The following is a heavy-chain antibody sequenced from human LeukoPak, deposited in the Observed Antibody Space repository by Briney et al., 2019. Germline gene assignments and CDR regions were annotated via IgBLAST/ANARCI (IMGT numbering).Heavy chain of an antibody. D-gene: IGHD2-8*01. V-gene: IGHV3-21*04. Sequence: GGSLRLSCAASGFTFSSYSMNWVRQAPGKGLEWLSSISSGQNYIYYADSVKGRFAISRDNAKNSLFLQMNTLRAEDTAVYYCARDLGYCTNGVCHTRFDYWGQGTLVAVSS. CDR3: ARDLGYCTNGVCHTRFDY. J-gene: IGHJ4*02. CDR1: GFTFSSYS. CDR2: ISSGQNYI.